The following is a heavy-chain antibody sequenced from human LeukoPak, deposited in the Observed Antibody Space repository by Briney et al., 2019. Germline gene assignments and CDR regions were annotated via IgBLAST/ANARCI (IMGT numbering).Heavy chain of an antibody. V-gene: IGHV3-30*03. CDR3: ARDRWSRGAPDKFDY. CDR1: GFTFSTYS. Sequence: GGSLRLSCAASGFTFSTYSMNWVRQAPGKGLEWVAVISYDGSNKYYADSVKGRFTISRDNSKNTLYLQMNSLRAEDTAVYYCARDRWSRGAPDKFDYWGQGTLVTVSS. D-gene: IGHD6-6*01. CDR2: ISYDGSNK. J-gene: IGHJ4*02.